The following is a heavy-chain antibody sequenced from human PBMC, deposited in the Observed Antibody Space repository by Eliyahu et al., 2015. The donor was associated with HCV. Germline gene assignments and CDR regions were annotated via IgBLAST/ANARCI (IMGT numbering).Heavy chain of an antibody. D-gene: IGHD6-13*01. V-gene: IGHV4-39*07. CDR3: ARWGIAKKNNWFDP. CDR2: IYYSGST. Sequence: QLQLQESGPGLVKPSETLSLTCXVXXGXXSSSSYYWGXIRQPPGKGLEWIGSIYYSGSTYYNPSLKSRVTISVDTSKNQFSLKLSSVTAADTAVYYCARWGIAKKNNWFDPWGQGTLVTVSS. J-gene: IGHJ5*02. CDR1: XGXXSSSSYY.